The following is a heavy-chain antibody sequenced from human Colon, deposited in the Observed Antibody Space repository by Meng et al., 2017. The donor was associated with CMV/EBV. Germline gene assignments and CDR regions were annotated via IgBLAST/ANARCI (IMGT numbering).Heavy chain of an antibody. D-gene: IGHD2-2*01. J-gene: IGHJ6*02. Sequence: GESLKISCAASGFTFTSYAMHWVRQAPGKGLDWVSYINAGGDSTYYADSVKGRFTISRDNSKNTLYLQMNSLRADDTAEYYCAKASCSSTTCPYRGDYYYYFIMDVWGQGTAVTVSS. V-gene: IGHV3-23*01. CDR2: INAGGDST. CDR3: AKASCSSTTCPYRGDYYYYFIMDV. CDR1: GFTFTSYA.